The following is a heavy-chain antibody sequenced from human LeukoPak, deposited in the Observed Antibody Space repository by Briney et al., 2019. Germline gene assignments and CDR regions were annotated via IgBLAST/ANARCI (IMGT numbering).Heavy chain of an antibody. J-gene: IGHJ4*02. CDR3: TTLPGWLDPYYFDY. V-gene: IGHV3-15*01. D-gene: IGHD6-19*01. Sequence: MSGGSLRLSCAASGFTFSNAWMSWVRQAPGKGLEWVGRIKSKTDGGTTDYAAPVKGRFTISRDDSKNTLYLQMNSLKTEDTAVYYCTTLPGWLDPYYFDYWGQGTLVTVSS. CDR1: GFTFSNAW. CDR2: IKSKTDGGTT.